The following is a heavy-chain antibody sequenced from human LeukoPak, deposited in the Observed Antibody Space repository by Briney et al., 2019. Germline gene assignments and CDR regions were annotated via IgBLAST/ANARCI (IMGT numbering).Heavy chain of an antibody. D-gene: IGHD2-2*01. CDR2: ISWNSGSI. CDR1: GFTFDDYA. J-gene: IGHJ4*02. CDR3: AKDTLPIYCSSTSCPQDSAFDY. Sequence: PGRSLRLSCAASGFTFDDYAMHWVRQAPGKGLEWVSGISWNSGSIGYADSVKGRFTISRDNAKNSLYLQMNGLRAEDTALYYCAKDTLPIYCSSTSCPQDSAFDYWGQGTLVTVSS. V-gene: IGHV3-9*01.